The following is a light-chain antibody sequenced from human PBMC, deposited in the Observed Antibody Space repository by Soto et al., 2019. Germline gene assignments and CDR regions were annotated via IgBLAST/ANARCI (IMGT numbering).Light chain of an antibody. CDR1: QGITSY. V-gene: IGKV1-9*01. J-gene: IGKJ4*01. CDR3: QQLYSYPLT. Sequence: IQVTQSPSSLSASVGDKVTITGRASQGITSYLAGYQQKPGKAPKLLIYAASALQTGVSSRFSGSGYGTDFALTISNLQPEDFATYFCQQLYSYPLTFGGGTTVEF. CDR2: AAS.